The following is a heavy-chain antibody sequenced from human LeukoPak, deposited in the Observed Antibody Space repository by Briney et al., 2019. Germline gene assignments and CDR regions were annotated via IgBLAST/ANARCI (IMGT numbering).Heavy chain of an antibody. CDR3: ARVPHCSGGSCHDY. D-gene: IGHD2-15*01. CDR1: GYTFTGYY. V-gene: IGHV1-2*02. J-gene: IGHJ4*02. CDR2: INPNSGGT. Sequence: GASVKVSCMASGYTFTGYYMHWVRQAPGQGLEWMGWINPNSGGTNYAQKFQGRVTMTRDTSISTAYMELSRLRSDDTAVYYCARVPHCSGGSCHDYWGQGTLVTVSS.